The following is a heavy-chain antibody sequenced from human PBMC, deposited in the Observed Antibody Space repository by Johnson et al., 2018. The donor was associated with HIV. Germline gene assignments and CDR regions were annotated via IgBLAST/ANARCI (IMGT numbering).Heavy chain of an antibody. CDR2: INLDGSEK. J-gene: IGHJ3*02. CDR1: GFTFSTYW. CDR3: ARDTHDYPTADAFDI. Sequence: VQLVESGGGVVRPGGSLRLSCAASGFTFSTYWMSWVRQAPGKGLEWVANINLDGSEKYYVDSVKGRFTIFRDNAKNSLYLQMNSLRAEDTAVYYCARDTHDYPTADAFDIWGPGTVVTVSS. V-gene: IGHV3-7*05. D-gene: IGHD4-11*01.